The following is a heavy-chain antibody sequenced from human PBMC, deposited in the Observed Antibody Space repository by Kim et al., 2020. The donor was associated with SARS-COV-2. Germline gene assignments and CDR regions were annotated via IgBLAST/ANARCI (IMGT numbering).Heavy chain of an antibody. V-gene: IGHV4-30-2*05. CDR3: ARGPNSSSWDTYWYFDL. Sequence: LKSRVTISVDTSKSQFSLKLSSVTAADTAVYYCARGPNSSSWDTYWYFDLWGRGTLVTVSS. D-gene: IGHD6-13*01. J-gene: IGHJ2*01.